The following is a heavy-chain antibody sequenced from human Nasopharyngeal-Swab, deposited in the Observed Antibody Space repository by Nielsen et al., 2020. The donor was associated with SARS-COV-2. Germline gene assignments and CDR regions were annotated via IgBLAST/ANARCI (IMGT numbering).Heavy chain of an antibody. CDR2: VYPGNSEV. V-gene: IGHV5-51*01. J-gene: IGHJ5*02. CDR1: GYSFVNHW. Sequence: GESLKISCMASGYSFVNHWIGWVRQKPGTGLEWMGMVYPGNSEVAYSPSFQGQVTISADKYSNTAYLHWRSLRASDTAIYFCARRAARDGYNYEVDPWGQGTLVTVSS. D-gene: IGHD5-24*01. CDR3: ARRAARDGYNYEVDP.